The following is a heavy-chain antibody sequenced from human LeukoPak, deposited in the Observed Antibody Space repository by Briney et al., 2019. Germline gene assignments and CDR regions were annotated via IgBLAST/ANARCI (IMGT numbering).Heavy chain of an antibody. D-gene: IGHD1-1*01. CDR3: ARVYDVRGYYYYYYMEV. CDR2: RGRP. V-gene: IGHV4-59*01. Sequence: RGRPNYNLSLKSRVTISVDTSKKQFSLKLSSVTAADTAVYYSARVYDVRGYYYYYYMEVWGKGTTVTVS. J-gene: IGHJ6*03.